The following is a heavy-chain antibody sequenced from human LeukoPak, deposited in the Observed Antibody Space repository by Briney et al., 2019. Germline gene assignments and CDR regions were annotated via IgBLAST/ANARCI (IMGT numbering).Heavy chain of an antibody. CDR2: INPNSGGT. CDR1: VYTFTGYY. Sequence: ASVKVSCKASVYTFTGYYMHWVRQAPGQGLEWMGWINPNSGGTNYAQKFQGRVTMTRDTSISTAYMELSRLRSDDTAVYYCARDDGGYSPLVGWGQGTLVTVSS. D-gene: IGHD5-18*01. J-gene: IGHJ4*02. V-gene: IGHV1-2*02. CDR3: ARDDGGYSPLVG.